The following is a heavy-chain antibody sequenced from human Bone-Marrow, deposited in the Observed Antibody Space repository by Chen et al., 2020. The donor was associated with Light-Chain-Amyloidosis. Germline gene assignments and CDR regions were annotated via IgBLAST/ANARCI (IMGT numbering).Heavy chain of an antibody. J-gene: IGHJ4*02. CDR3: ATVGPTGEGGDY. Sequence: EVQLVQSGAEVKKLGATVKISCKVSGYTFTDYYIHWVQQAPGNGLEWMGLVDPEHGETKYAKKFQGRVTTTADTSTDTAYMELTGLRSEDTAVYYCATVGPTGEGGDYWGQGTPVTVSS. CDR2: VDPEHGET. V-gene: IGHV1-69-2*01. D-gene: IGHD1-26*01. CDR1: GYTFTDYY.